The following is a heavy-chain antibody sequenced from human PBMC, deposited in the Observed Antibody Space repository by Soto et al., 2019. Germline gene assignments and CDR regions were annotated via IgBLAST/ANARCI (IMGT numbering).Heavy chain of an antibody. D-gene: IGHD1-7*01. V-gene: IGHV3-53*01. Sequence: GGSLRLSCAASGFTISTNYMNWVRQSPGRGLEWVSVTYTGGYTYYADSVKGRFTISRDISKNTLYLQMNSLRAEDTAVYFCAREVSGTSFDSWGPGTLVTVSS. CDR1: GFTISTNY. CDR3: AREVSGTSFDS. J-gene: IGHJ4*02. CDR2: TYTGGYT.